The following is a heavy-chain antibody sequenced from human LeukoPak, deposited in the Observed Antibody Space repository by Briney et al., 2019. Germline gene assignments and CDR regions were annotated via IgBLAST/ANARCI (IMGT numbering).Heavy chain of an antibody. Sequence: PSETLSLTCTVSGGSISSSSYYWGWIRQPPGKGLEWIGYIYYSGSTNYNPSLKSRVTISVDTSKNQFSLKLSSVTAADTAVYYCARDQDYYYGMDVWGQGTTVTVSS. V-gene: IGHV4-61*01. CDR1: GGSISSSSYY. J-gene: IGHJ6*02. CDR2: IYYSGST. CDR3: ARDQDYYYGMDV.